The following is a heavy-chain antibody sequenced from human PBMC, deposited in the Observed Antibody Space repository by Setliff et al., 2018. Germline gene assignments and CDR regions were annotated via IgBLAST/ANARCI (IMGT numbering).Heavy chain of an antibody. CDR2: IYTSWST. J-gene: IGHJ4*02. Sequence: SETLSLTCTVSDDSISSRHYYWSWIRQPAGKGLEWLGQIYTSWSTNYNPSLKGRATLSIDASKKQFSLKLTSVTAADTAVYYCATSGFCSAGSCYSFDDWGQGALVTVSS. V-gene: IGHV4-61*09. D-gene: IGHD6-19*01. CDR3: ATSGFCSAGSCYSFDD. CDR1: DDSISSRHYY.